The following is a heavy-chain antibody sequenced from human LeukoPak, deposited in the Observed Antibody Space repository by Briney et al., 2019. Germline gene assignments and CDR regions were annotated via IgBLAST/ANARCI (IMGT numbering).Heavy chain of an antibody. Sequence: GGSLRLSCAASGFTFSSYSMNWVRQAPGKGLEWVSSISSSTSYIYYADSVKGRFTISRDNAKNSLYLQMNSLRDEDTAVYYCAKERGYSYGPLGYYYYMNVWGKGTTVTVSS. CDR2: ISSSTSYI. J-gene: IGHJ6*03. V-gene: IGHV3-21*01. CDR3: AKERGYSYGPLGYYYYMNV. CDR1: GFTFSSYS. D-gene: IGHD5-18*01.